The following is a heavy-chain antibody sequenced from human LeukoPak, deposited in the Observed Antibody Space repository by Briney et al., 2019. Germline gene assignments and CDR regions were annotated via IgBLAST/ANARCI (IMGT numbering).Heavy chain of an antibody. J-gene: IGHJ6*03. V-gene: IGHV3-48*03. CDR1: GFTFSSYE. Sequence: GGSLRLSCAASGFTFSSYEMNWVRHAPGKGLEWVSYISSSGTTIYYGDSVKGRFTISRDNAKNSLYLHMNSLRAEETAVYYCARDPPSSYGGYDYMDVWGKGTTVTVSS. CDR2: ISSSGTTI. CDR3: ARDPPSSYGGYDYMDV. D-gene: IGHD4/OR15-4a*01.